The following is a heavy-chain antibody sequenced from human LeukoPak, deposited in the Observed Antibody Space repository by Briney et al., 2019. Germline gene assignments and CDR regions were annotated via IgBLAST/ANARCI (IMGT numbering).Heavy chain of an antibody. V-gene: IGHV3-66*01. CDR2: IYSGGST. CDR1: GFTVSSNY. J-gene: IGHJ5*02. Sequence: GGSLRLSCAPSGFTVSSNYMSWVRQAPGKGLEWVSVIYSGGSTYYADSVKGRFTISRDNSKNTLYLQMNSLRAEDTAVYYCAREYYDILTGLRDWFDPWSQGTLVTVSS. CDR3: AREYYDILTGLRDWFDP. D-gene: IGHD3-9*01.